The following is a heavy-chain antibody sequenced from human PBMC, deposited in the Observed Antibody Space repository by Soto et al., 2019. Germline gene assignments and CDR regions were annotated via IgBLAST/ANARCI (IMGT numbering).Heavy chain of an antibody. Sequence: QVQLVESGGGVVQPGRSLRLSCAASGFTFSSYGMHWVRQAPGKGLEWVAVIWYDGSNKYYADSVKGRFTISRDNSKNTLYLQMNRLRAEDTAVYYCARDPGIAAATLGRGYYYYGMDVWGQGTTVTVSS. CDR3: ARDPGIAAATLGRGYYYYGMDV. V-gene: IGHV3-33*01. D-gene: IGHD6-13*01. J-gene: IGHJ6*02. CDR1: GFTFSSYG. CDR2: IWYDGSNK.